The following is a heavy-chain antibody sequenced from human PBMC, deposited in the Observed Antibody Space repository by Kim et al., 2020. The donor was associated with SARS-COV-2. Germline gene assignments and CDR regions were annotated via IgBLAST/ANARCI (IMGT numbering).Heavy chain of an antibody. D-gene: IGHD3-10*01. CDR1: GFTFSSYA. J-gene: IGHJ4*02. CDR2: ISGSGGST. V-gene: IGHV3-23*01. Sequence: GGSLRLSCAASGFTFSSYAMSWVRQAPGKGLEWVSAISGSGGSTYYADSVKGRFTISRDNSKNTLYLQMNSLRAEDTAVYYCAKDYTGYYGSGSTNGVDYWGQGTLVTVSS. CDR3: AKDYTGYYGSGSTNGVDY.